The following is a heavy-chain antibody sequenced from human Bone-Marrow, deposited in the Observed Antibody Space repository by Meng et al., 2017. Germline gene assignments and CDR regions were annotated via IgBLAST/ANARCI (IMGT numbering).Heavy chain of an antibody. J-gene: IGHJ6*02. D-gene: IGHD2-8*01. Sequence: GGSLRLSCAASGFTFSSYEMHWVRQAPGKGLEWVSYISGSGRDIYYADSVKGRFTISRDNAKNSLYLQMNSLRVEDTAVYYCAREGYCANEIFNPLYGMDVWGQGTTVTVSS. V-gene: IGHV3-48*03. CDR1: GFTFSSYE. CDR2: ISGSGRDI. CDR3: AREGYCANEIFNPLYGMDV.